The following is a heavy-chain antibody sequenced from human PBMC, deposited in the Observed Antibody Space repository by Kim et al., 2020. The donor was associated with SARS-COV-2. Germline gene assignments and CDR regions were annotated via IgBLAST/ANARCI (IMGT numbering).Heavy chain of an antibody. CDR1: GYTFSSFD. V-gene: IGHV7-4-1*02. CDR2: INTNTGKP. D-gene: IGHD6-25*01. Sequence: ASVKVSCKASGYTFSSFDMNWVRQAPGQGPEWMGWINTNTGKPTYAQGFIVRFVLSLDTSVSTAYLQISSLKTEDTAVYYCATKSARAGADYWGQGTRVTVSS. CDR3: ATKSARAGADY. J-gene: IGHJ4*02.